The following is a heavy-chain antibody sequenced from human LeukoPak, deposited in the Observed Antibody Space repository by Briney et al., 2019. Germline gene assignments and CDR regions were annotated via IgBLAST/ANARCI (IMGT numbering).Heavy chain of an antibody. V-gene: IGHV4-4*09. CDR3: TRRSWNPLGRGGYFDY. CDR2: IYSSGNT. Sequence: SETLSLTCTVSGASISDYYWNWIRQPPGRGLEWIGYIYSSGNTDYNPSVKSRVTISVDTSKDEFSLKLNSVTAADTAVYYCTRRSWNPLGRGGYFDYWGQGAMVTVSS. CDR1: GASISDYY. J-gene: IGHJ4*02. D-gene: IGHD1-1*01.